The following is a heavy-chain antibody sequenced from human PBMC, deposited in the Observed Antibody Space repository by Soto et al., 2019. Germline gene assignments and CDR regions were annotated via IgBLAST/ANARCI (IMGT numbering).Heavy chain of an antibody. D-gene: IGHD6-13*01. CDR2: IYYRGNA. Sequence: SETLSLTCSVSDDSINSDKYYWGWIRQPPGKGLEWIGSIYYRGNAYYNPSLQTRVTISLDKSKNQFSLKLSSVTAADMAVYYCARGRPVDIAAADWDDYWGQGTLVTVSS. CDR1: DDSINSDKYY. J-gene: IGHJ4*02. CDR3: ARGRPVDIAAADWDDY. V-gene: IGHV4-39*01.